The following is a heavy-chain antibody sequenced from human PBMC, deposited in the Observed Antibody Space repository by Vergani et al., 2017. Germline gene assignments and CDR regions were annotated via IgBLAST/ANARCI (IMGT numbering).Heavy chain of an antibody. J-gene: IGHJ5*02. D-gene: IGHD6-19*01. CDR3: AHSPYSSGLS. CDR2: IDWDDDK. V-gene: IGHV2-70*04. Sequence: QVTLKESGPALVNPTQTPPLTCPLPGSSATIHPCGVFWIRQPPGKALDWLARIDWDDDKFYDRSLKTRLTISKDTSKSQVVLTMTNMDPVDTATYYCAHSPYSSGLSWGQGTLVTVSS. CDR1: GSSATIHPCG.